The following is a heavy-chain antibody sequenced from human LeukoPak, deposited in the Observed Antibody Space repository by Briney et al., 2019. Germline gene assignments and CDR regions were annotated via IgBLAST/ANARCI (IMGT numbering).Heavy chain of an antibody. CDR2: IKQDGSEK. D-gene: IGHD1-26*01. Sequence: GGSLRLSCAASGFTFSSYWMSWVRQAPGKWLEWVANIKQDGSEKYYVDSVKGRFTISRDNAKNSLYLQMNSLRAEDTAVYYCARGTILLNSGSYWYFDYWGQGTLVTVSS. V-gene: IGHV3-7*04. CDR1: GFTFSSYW. J-gene: IGHJ4*02. CDR3: ARGTILLNSGSYWYFDY.